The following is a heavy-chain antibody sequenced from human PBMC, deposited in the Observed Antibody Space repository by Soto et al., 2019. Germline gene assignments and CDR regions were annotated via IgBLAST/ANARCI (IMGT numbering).Heavy chain of an antibody. J-gene: IGHJ4*02. CDR3: ARDPWAADY. CDR2: IYSGGST. Sequence: EVQLVESGGGLVQPGGSLRLSCAASGFTVSTKYMSWVRQAPGKGLEWVSVIYSGGSTFYADSVRGRFTISRDNSKNTVNLQMHRLRAEDTVVYYCARDPWAADYWGQGTLVTVSP. V-gene: IGHV3-66*01. D-gene: IGHD3-16*01. CDR1: GFTVSTKY.